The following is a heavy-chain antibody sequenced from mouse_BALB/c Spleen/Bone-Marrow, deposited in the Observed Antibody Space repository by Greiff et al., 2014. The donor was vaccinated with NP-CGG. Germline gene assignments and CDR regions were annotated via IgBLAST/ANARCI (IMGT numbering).Heavy chain of an antibody. D-gene: IGHD1-1*01. CDR1: GYTFTGYW. Sequence: VKLQESGAELVKPGASVKLSCKASGYTFTGYWMHWVTPRPGQGLEWIGAINPSNGRTNYNEKFKSMATLTVDKSSSTAYMQLSSLTSEDSAVFYCARLIYGGSYIVDFWGQGTSVTVSS. CDR3: ARLIYGGSYIVDF. V-gene: IGHV1S81*02. J-gene: IGHJ4*01. CDR2: INPSNGRT.